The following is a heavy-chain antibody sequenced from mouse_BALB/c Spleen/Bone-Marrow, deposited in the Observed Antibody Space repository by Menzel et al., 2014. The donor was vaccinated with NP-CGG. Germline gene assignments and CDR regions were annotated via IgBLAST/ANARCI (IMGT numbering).Heavy chain of an antibody. J-gene: IGHJ3*01. CDR1: GFNIKDTY. Sequence: SGAELVKPGASVKLSCTASGFNIKDTYMHWVKQRPEQGLEWIGRIDPANGNTKYDPKFQGKATITADTSSNTAYLQLSSLTSEDTAVYYCASYYYGSSGFAYWGLGTLVTVSA. V-gene: IGHV14-3*02. D-gene: IGHD1-1*01. CDR2: IDPANGNT. CDR3: ASYYYGSSGFAY.